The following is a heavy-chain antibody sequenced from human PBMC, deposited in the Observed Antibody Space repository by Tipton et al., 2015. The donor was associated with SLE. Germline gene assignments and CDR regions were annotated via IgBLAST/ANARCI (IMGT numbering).Heavy chain of an antibody. Sequence: TLSLTCVVYGGSFSGYFWSWIHQPPGKGLEWIGEINHGGSTNHNSSLKSRVTLSVDTSKSQFSLRLSSVTAADTGVYYCARGLNFFDSSALDAFDIWGQGTLVTVSA. D-gene: IGHD3-22*01. CDR1: GGSFSGYF. CDR2: INHGGST. CDR3: ARGLNFFDSSALDAFDI. V-gene: IGHV4-34*01. J-gene: IGHJ3*02.